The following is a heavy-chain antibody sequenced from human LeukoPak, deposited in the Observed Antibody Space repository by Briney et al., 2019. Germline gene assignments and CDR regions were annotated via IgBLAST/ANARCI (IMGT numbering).Heavy chain of an antibody. V-gene: IGHV5-51*01. CDR3: ARQSTVTTWWFDP. J-gene: IGHJ5*02. CDR2: IYPGDSDT. Sequence: GESLKISCKGSGYSFTSYWIVWVRQMPGKGLEWMGIIYPGDSDTRYSPSFQGQVTISADKSISTAYLQWSSLKASDTAMYYCARQSTVTTWWFDPWGQGTLVTVSS. D-gene: IGHD4-17*01. CDR1: GYSFTSYW.